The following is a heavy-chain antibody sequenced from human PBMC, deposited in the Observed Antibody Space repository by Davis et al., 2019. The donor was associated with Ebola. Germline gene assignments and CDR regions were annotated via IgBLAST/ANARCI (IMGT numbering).Heavy chain of an antibody. D-gene: IGHD6-19*01. V-gene: IGHV3-53*05. CDR1: GFTVSSNH. CDR2: IYDQST. J-gene: IGHJ4*02. Sequence: GESLKTPCTASGFTVSSNHMSWVRQAPGKGRERVSVIYDQSTAYADAVRGRFIISRDKSNNTLYLEMSSLRVDDTAVYYCATTQWLREFDNWGQGTLVTVSS. CDR3: ATTQWLREFDN.